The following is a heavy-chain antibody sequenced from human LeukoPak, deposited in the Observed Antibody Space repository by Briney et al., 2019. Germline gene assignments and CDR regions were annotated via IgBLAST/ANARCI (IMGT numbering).Heavy chain of an antibody. CDR2: IYHSGSS. Sequence: SGTLSLTCAVSGGSISSSNWWSWVRQPPGKGLEWIGEIYHSGSSNYNPSLKSRVTISVDKSKNQFSLKLSSVTAADTAVYYCARGYYDILTGYLGVSAFDTWGQGTMVTVSS. CDR1: GGSISSSNW. CDR3: ARGYYDILTGYLGVSAFDT. D-gene: IGHD3-9*01. V-gene: IGHV4-4*02. J-gene: IGHJ3*02.